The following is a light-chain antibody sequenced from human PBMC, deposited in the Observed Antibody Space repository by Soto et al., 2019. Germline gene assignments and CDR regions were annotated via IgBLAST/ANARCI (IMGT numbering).Light chain of an antibody. V-gene: IGKV3-11*01. CDR1: QRISGSY. J-gene: IGKJ1*01. CDR3: QQRSNWPRT. Sequence: ELVLTQSPGTLSLSPGARAPLSCRASQRISGSYLAWFQQRPGQAPRLLIYDASNRATGIPARFSGSGSGTDFTLTISSLEPEDFAVYYCQQRSNWPRTFGQGTKVDI. CDR2: DAS.